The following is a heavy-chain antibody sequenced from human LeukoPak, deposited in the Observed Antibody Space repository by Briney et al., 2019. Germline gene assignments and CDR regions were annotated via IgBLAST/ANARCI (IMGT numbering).Heavy chain of an antibody. Sequence: PGGSLRLSCAASGFTFSSYSMNWVRQAPGKGLEWVSYISSSSSTIYYADSVKGRFTISRDNAKNSLYLQMNSLKTEDTAVYYCTRRSGSYSAGVPFDYWGQGTLVTVSS. CDR3: TRRSGSYSAGVPFDY. CDR2: ISSSSSTI. V-gene: IGHV3-48*01. J-gene: IGHJ4*02. D-gene: IGHD1-26*01. CDR1: GFTFSSYS.